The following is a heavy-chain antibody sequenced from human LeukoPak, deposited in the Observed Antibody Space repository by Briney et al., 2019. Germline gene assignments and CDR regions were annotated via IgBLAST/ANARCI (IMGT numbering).Heavy chain of an antibody. CDR2: IYSGGST. V-gene: IGHV3-53*01. Sequence: GGSLRLSCAASGFTVSSNYMSWVRQAPGKGLEWVSVIYSGGSTYYADSVKGRFTISRDNSKNTLYLQMNSLRAEDTAVYYCARESGSPGDAFDIWGQGTMVTVSS. CDR1: GFTVSSNY. D-gene: IGHD1-26*01. CDR3: ARESGSPGDAFDI. J-gene: IGHJ3*02.